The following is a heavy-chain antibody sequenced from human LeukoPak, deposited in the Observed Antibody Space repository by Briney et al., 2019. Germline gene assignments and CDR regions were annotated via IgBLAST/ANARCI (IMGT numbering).Heavy chain of an antibody. CDR1: GFTFSSYA. CDR2: ISGSGDNT. D-gene: IGHD6-13*01. J-gene: IGHJ4*02. V-gene: IGHV3-23*01. CDR3: AKDGYSSIPGFHFEY. Sequence: GGSLRLSCAASGFTFSSYAMSWVRQPPGKGLEWVSGISGSGDNTYYADSVKGRFTIARDNSKKTLYLHLNSLRVEDAAVYYCAKDGYSSIPGFHFEYWGQGTPVTVSS.